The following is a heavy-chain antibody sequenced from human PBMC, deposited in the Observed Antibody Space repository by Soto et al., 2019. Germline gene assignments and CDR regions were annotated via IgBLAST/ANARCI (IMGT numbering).Heavy chain of an antibody. CDR2: VYYTGDT. J-gene: IGHJ6*02. V-gene: IGHV4-59*08. D-gene: IGHD2-15*01. Sequence: QVQLQQSGPRLVKPSETLSLTCTVSSGPDRSHNWGWIRQPPGRGLEWIGYVYYTGDTAYNPSLRGRVTISADTYTNAIYLPRNSVTAADTAVYYCVRKGIDSLHGLVDVWGQGTTVSVSS. CDR3: VRKGIDSLHGLVDV. CDR1: SGPDRSHN.